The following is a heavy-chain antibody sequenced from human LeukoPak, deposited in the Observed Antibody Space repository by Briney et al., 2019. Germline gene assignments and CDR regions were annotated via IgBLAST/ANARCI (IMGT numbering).Heavy chain of an antibody. Sequence: TGGSLRLSCAASGFTFSNYWMNWVRQAPGKGLEWVASIKQDGSEKNYVDSVKGRFTISRDNAKNSLYLQMKSLRAEDTAVYYCVRATTLLGELSSNFDYWGQGTLVTVSA. J-gene: IGHJ4*02. CDR1: GFTFSNYW. V-gene: IGHV3-7*01. D-gene: IGHD3-16*02. CDR3: VRATTLLGELSSNFDY. CDR2: IKQDGSEK.